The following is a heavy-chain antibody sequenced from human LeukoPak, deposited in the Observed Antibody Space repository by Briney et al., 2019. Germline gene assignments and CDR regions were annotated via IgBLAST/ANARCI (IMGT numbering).Heavy chain of an antibody. CDR3: ARAPGGPYSSGSWFDP. D-gene: IGHD6-19*01. Sequence: PGGSLRLSCIASGFTFNNYAMHWLRQAPGKGLEWLGVISYDGKNEYHADSVKGRCTISRDGSKNTVSLQMNSLRAEDTAVYYCARAPGGPYSSGSWFDPWGQGTLVTVSS. CDR1: GFTFNNYA. CDR2: ISYDGKNE. J-gene: IGHJ5*02. V-gene: IGHV3-30*04.